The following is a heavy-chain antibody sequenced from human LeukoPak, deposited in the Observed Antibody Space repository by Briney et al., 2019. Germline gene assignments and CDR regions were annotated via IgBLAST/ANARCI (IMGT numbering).Heavy chain of an antibody. CDR1: GFTFSSYA. J-gene: IGHJ4*02. CDR2: ISGSGGST. D-gene: IGHD3-22*01. Sequence: GGSLRLSCAASGFTFSSYAMSWVHQAPGKGLEWVSAISGSGGSTYYADSVKGRFTISRDNSKNTLYLQMNSLRAEDTAVYYCASPEMEYYYDSSGYSYWGQGTLVTVSS. V-gene: IGHV3-23*01. CDR3: ASPEMEYYYDSSGYSY.